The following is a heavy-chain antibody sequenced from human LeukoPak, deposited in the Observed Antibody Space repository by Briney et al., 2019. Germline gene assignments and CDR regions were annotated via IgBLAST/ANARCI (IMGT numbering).Heavy chain of an antibody. CDR1: GDSLRKYY. Sequence: PSETLSLTCTVSGDSLRKYYWSWIRQPPGKGLEWIGHIYYSGTTNYNPSLKSRLTISIDTSKNQFSLKLTAVTAADTAMYFCARGRSYFEISAFDSWGQGTLVTVSS. J-gene: IGHJ4*02. V-gene: IGHV4-59*01. CDR3: ARGRSYFEISAFDS. CDR2: IYYSGTT. D-gene: IGHD3-22*01.